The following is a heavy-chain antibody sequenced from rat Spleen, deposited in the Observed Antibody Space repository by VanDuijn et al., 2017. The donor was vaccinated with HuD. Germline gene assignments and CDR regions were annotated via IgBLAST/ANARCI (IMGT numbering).Heavy chain of an antibody. D-gene: IGHD1-1*01. CDR2: ITNAAGKV. CDR3: TRENFYSDY. J-gene: IGHJ2*01. V-gene: IGHV5-20*01. Sequence: EVQLVESGGGLVQPGGSLKLSCVASGLSFSNYDMAWVRQAPTKGLEWVASITNAAGKVHYPDSVKGRFTISRDNAKSSLYLQMNSLKSEDTATYYCTRENFYSDYWGRGVMVTVSS. CDR1: GLSFSNYD.